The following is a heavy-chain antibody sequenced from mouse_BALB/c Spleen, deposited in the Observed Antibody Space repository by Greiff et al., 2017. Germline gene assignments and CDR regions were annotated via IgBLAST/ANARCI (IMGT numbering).Heavy chain of an antibody. CDR3: ARWAYYGNYWYFDG. J-gene: IGHJ1*01. D-gene: IGHD2-10*01. CDR2: ISYSGST. CDR1: GYSITSDYA. Sequence: EVQLVESGPGLVKPSQSLSLTCTVTGYSITSDYAWNWIRQFPGNQLEWMGYISYSGSTSYNPSLKSRISITRDTSKNQFFLQLNSVTTEDTATYYCARWAYYGNYWYFDGWGAGTTVTVSS. V-gene: IGHV3-2*02.